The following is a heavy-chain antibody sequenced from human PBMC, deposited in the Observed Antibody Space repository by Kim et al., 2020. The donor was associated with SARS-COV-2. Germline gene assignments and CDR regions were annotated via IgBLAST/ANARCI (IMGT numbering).Heavy chain of an antibody. V-gene: IGHV4-31*03. CDR2: IYYSGST. Sequence: SETLSLTCTVSGGSISSGGYYWSWIRQHPGKGLEWIGYIYYSGSTYYNPSLKSRVTISVDTSKNQFSLKLSSVTAADTAVYYCARDYYDSSYFDYWGQGTLVTVSS. CDR3: ARDYYDSSYFDY. CDR1: GGSISSGGYY. D-gene: IGHD3-22*01. J-gene: IGHJ4*02.